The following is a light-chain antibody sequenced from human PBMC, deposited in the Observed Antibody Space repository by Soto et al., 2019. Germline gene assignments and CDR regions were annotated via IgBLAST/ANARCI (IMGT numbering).Light chain of an antibody. CDR2: AAS. CDR1: QSISSY. CDR3: QHSYSTPWT. Sequence: KSQSPSSLSASVGDRVTITCRASQSISSYLNWYQQKPGKAPKLLIYAASSLQSGVPSRFSGSGSGTDFTLTISSLQPEDSATYYCQHSYSTPWTFGQGTKVDIK. V-gene: IGKV1-39*01. J-gene: IGKJ1*01.